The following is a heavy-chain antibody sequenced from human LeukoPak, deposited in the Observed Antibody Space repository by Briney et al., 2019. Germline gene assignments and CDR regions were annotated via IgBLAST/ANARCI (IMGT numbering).Heavy chain of an antibody. V-gene: IGHV3-30*04. CDR1: GFTFSSYA. Sequence: GGSLRLSCAASGFTFSSYAMHWVRQAPGKGLEWVAVISYDGSNKYYADSVKGRFTISRDNSKNTLYLQMNSLRAEDTAVYYCARPHDSSSWYVQDYWGQGTLVTVSS. D-gene: IGHD6-13*01. J-gene: IGHJ4*02. CDR2: ISYDGSNK. CDR3: ARPHDSSSWYVQDY.